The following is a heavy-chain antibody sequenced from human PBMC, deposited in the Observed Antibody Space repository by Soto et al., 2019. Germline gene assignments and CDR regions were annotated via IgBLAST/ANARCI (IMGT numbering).Heavy chain of an antibody. CDR2: IYHSGRT. Sequence: PSETLSLTCTVSGGSISSYYWSWSRQSPGKGLEWIGYIYHSGRTYYNPSLKSRVTISVDRSKNQFSLKLSSVTAADTAVYYCARDTYYYDSSANWFDPWGQGTLVTVSS. J-gene: IGHJ5*02. CDR1: GGSISSYY. D-gene: IGHD3-22*01. CDR3: ARDTYYYDSSANWFDP. V-gene: IGHV4-59*12.